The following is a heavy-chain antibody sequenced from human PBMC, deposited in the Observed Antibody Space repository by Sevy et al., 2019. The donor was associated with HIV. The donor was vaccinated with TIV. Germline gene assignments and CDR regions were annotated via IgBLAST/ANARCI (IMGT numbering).Heavy chain of an antibody. CDR3: ARLEQRHCNGAHCYPFDY. Sequence: GESLKISCEGSGYSFTTYWVGWVRQMPGKGLEWMGVIYPDDSDTRYNPSFPGQVTISVDKSINTAYLEWSSLKASDTAIYYCARLEQRHCNGAHCYPFDYWGQGTLVTVSS. V-gene: IGHV5-51*01. J-gene: IGHJ4*02. CDR1: GYSFTTYW. D-gene: IGHD2-21*01. CDR2: IYPDDSDT.